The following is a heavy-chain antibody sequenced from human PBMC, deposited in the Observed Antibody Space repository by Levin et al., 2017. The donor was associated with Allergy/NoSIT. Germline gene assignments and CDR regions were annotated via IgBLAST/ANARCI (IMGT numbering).Heavy chain of an antibody. CDR3: ARSPPPYCGGDCSEGYHY. J-gene: IGHJ4*02. D-gene: IGHD2-21*02. Sequence: PSETLSLTCAVYGGSFSGYYWSWIRQPPGKGLEWIGEINHSGSTNYNPSLKSRVTISVDTSKNQFSLKLSSVTAADTAVYYCARSPPPYCGGDCSEGYHYWGQGTLVTVSS. V-gene: IGHV4-34*01. CDR1: GGSFSGYY. CDR2: INHSGST.